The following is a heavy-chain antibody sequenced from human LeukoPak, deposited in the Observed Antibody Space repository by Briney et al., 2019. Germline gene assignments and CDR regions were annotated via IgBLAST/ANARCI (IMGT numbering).Heavy chain of an antibody. CDR2: IYYSGSA. CDR1: GGSISSYY. CDR3: ARPIVATQEYYFDY. Sequence: SETLSLTCTVSGGSISSYYWGWIRQPPGKGLEWIGSIYYSGSAYYNPSLKSRVTISVDTSKNQFSLKLSSVTAADTAVYYCARPIVATQEYYFDYWGQGTLVTVSS. V-gene: IGHV4-39*01. D-gene: IGHD5-12*01. J-gene: IGHJ4*02.